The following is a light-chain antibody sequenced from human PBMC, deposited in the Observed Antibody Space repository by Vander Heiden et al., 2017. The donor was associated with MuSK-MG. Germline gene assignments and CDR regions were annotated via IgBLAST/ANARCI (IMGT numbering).Light chain of an antibody. V-gene: IGKV3-20*01. Sequence: EIVLTQSPGTLSLSPGETATLSCRASQSVSSSYLAWYQQKPGQAPRLLTYGASSRATGIPDRFSGSGSGTDFTLTISRLEPEDFAVYYCQQDGNSPGTFGQGTKVXIK. CDR2: GAS. CDR1: QSVSSSY. CDR3: QQDGNSPGT. J-gene: IGKJ1*01.